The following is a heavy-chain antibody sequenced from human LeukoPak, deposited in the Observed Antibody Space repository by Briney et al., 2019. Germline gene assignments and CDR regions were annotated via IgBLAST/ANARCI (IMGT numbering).Heavy chain of an antibody. J-gene: IGHJ3*02. CDR2: IYYSGST. Sequence: WVRQPPGKGLEWIGSIYYSGSTYYNPSLKSRVTISVDTSKNQFSLKLSSVTAADTAVYYCARGRGLNAFDIWGQGTMVTVSS. CDR3: ARGRGLNAFDI. V-gene: IGHV4-39*07.